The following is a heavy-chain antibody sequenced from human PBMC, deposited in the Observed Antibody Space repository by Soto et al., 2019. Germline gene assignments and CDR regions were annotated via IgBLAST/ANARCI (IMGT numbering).Heavy chain of an antibody. CDR2: ISSSSSYI. CDR3: ARDRDGGATSYYFDY. Sequence: PGGSLRLSCAASGFTFSSYSMNWVRQAPGKGLEWVSSISSSSSYIYYADSVKGRFTISRDNAKNSLYLQMNSLRAEDTAVYYCARDRDGGATSYYFDYWGQGTLVTVS. J-gene: IGHJ4*02. CDR1: GFTFSSYS. D-gene: IGHD1-26*01. V-gene: IGHV3-21*01.